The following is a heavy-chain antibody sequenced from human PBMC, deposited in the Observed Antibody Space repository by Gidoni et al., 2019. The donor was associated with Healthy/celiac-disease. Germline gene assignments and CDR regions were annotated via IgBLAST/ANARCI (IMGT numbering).Heavy chain of an antibody. D-gene: IGHD3-22*01. V-gene: IGHV4-39*01. J-gene: IGHJ5*02. CDR3: ARPYYYDSSGIYHNGGNWFDP. CDR1: GGSISSSSYY. Sequence: QLQLQESGPGLVKPSETLSLTCTVSGGSISSSSYYWGWIRQPPGKGLEWIGSIYYSGSTYYNPSLKSRVTISVDTSKNQFSLKLSSVTAADTAVYYCARPYYYDSSGIYHNGGNWFDPWGQGTLVTVSS. CDR2: IYYSGST.